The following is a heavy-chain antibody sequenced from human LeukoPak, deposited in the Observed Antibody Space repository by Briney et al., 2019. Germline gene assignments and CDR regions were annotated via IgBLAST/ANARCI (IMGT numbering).Heavy chain of an antibody. D-gene: IGHD6-6*01. CDR3: ARHVRGSSWFDP. CDR2: INHSGST. Sequence: PGGSLRLSCAASGFTFDDYGMSWVRQPPGKGLEWVGEINHSGSTKYNPSLKSRVTISVDTSKNQFSLKLSSVTAADTAVYYCARHVRGSSWFDPWGQGTLVTVSS. CDR1: GFTFDDYG. J-gene: IGHJ5*02. V-gene: IGHV4-34*01.